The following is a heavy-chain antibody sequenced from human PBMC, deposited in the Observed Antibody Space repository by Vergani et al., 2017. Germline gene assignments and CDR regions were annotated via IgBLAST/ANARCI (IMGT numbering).Heavy chain of an antibody. CDR3: ARSEQLDFDY. CDR2: IYHSGST. V-gene: IGHV4-34*01. D-gene: IGHD6-13*01. CDR1: GGSFSGYY. Sequence: QVQLQQWGAGLLKPSETLSLTCAVYGGSFSGYYWSWIRQPPGKGLEWIGYIYHSGSTYYNPSLKSRVTISVDRSKNQFSLKLSSVTAADTAVYYCARSEQLDFDYWGQGTLVTVSS. J-gene: IGHJ4*02.